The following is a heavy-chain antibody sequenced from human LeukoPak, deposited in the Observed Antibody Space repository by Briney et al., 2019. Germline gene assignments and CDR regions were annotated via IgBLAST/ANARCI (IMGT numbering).Heavy chain of an antibody. CDR1: GXTFTNYA. CDR3: AKHSGSDSGYWLDP. J-gene: IGHJ5*02. Sequence: SGGSLRLSCAASGXTFTNYAMTWVRQTPGKGLEWVSTIRGGGANTLHADSVKGRFTISGDNSKSTLYLQMNNLRAEDTAVYYCAKHSGSDSGYWLDPWGQGTRVTVSS. CDR2: IRGGGANT. V-gene: IGHV3-23*01. D-gene: IGHD5-12*01.